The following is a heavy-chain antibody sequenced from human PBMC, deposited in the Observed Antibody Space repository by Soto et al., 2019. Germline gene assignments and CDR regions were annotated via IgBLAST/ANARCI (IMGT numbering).Heavy chain of an antibody. CDR3: ARHRRGLGYCSGGSCRDPYGMDV. V-gene: IGHV5-10-1*01. J-gene: IGHJ6*02. CDR2: IDPSDSYT. CDR1: GYSFTSYW. Sequence: GESLKISCQGSGYSFTSYWISWVRQMPGKGLEWMGRIDPSDSYTNYSPSFQGHVTISADKSISTAYLQWSSLKASDTAMYYCARHRRGLGYCSGGSCRDPYGMDVWGQGTTVTVSS. D-gene: IGHD2-15*01.